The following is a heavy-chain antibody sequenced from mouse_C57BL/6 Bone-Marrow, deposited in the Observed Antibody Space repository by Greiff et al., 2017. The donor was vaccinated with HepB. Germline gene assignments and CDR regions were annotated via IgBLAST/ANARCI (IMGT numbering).Heavy chain of an antibody. Sequence: QVQLQQPGAELVKPGASVKLSCKASGYTFTSYWLQWVQPRPGQGLEWIGEIDPSDSYTNYNQKFKGKATLTVDTSSSTAYMQLSSLTSEDSAVYYGARGGYGNYVDYFDYWGKGTTLTVSS. V-gene: IGHV1-50*01. CDR3: ARGGYGNYVDYFDY. J-gene: IGHJ2*01. CDR2: IDPSDSYT. CDR1: GYTFTSYW. D-gene: IGHD2-10*02.